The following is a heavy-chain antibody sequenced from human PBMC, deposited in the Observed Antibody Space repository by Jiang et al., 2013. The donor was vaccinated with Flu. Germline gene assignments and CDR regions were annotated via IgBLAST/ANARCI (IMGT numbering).Heavy chain of an antibody. Sequence: VQLVESGGGLVQPGGSLRLSCAASGFTFSSYAMSWVRQAPGKGLEWVSAISGSGGSTYYADSVKGRFTISRDNSKNTLYLQMNSLRAEDTAVYYCAKDFVSSTEGLVVPAAIQYYYYGMDVWAEGTTVTVSS. V-gene: IGHV3-23*04. CDR1: GFTFSSYA. CDR2: ISGSGGST. J-gene: IGHJ6*04. CDR3: AKDFVSSTEGLVVPAAIQYYYYGMDV. D-gene: IGHD2-2*01.